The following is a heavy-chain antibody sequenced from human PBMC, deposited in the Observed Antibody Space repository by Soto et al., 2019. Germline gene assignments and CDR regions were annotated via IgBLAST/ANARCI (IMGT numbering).Heavy chain of an antibody. J-gene: IGHJ5*02. CDR2: IYNRGTT. Sequence: QVQLQESGPGLVKPSETLSLTCTVSGGSITRGGYYWSWIRQHPGKDLEWIGYIYNRGTTYYNPSRKSLVTISVDTSKNQYSLKLTSVTAADTAVYYCARDPAPWGQGTLVTVSS. CDR1: GGSITRGGYY. CDR3: ARDPAP. V-gene: IGHV4-31*01.